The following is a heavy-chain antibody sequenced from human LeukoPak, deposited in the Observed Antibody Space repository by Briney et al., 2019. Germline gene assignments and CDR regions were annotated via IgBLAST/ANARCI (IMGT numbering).Heavy chain of an antibody. CDR2: ISWSSGSI. J-gene: IGHJ4*02. D-gene: IGHD3-22*01. CDR3: AKDSDSSGSAP. Sequence: GRSLRLSCAASGFTFDDYAMHWVRQAPGKGLEWVSGISWSSGSIGYADSVKGRFTISRDNSKNTLYLQMNSLRTEDTAVYYCAKDSDSSGSAPWGQGTLVTVSS. CDR1: GFTFDDYA. V-gene: IGHV3-9*01.